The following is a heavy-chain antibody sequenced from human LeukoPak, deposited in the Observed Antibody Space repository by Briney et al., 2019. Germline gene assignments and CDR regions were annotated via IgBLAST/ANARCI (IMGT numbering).Heavy chain of an antibody. V-gene: IGHV5-51*01. J-gene: IGHJ3*02. D-gene: IGHD6-6*01. CDR1: GYSFTSYW. CDR3: ARSASSIIRNAFDI. CDR2: IYPADSDT. Sequence: GESLKISCKGSGYSFTSYWIGWVRQMPGKGLEWMGIIYPADSDTRYSPFFQGQATISAALQWSSLTASETAMYYCARSASSIIRNAFDIWGQGTMVTVSS.